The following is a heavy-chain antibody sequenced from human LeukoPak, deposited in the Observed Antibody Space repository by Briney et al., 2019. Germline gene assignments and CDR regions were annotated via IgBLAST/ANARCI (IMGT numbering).Heavy chain of an antibody. CDR1: GFTFSSYG. D-gene: IGHD3-10*01. V-gene: IGHV3-30*03. CDR3: ARDQFGSGRLDY. J-gene: IGHJ4*02. CDR2: ISYDGSNK. Sequence: QPGGSLRLSCAASGFTFSSYGMHWVRQAPGKGLEWVAAISYDGSNKYYADSVKGRFTISRDNSKNTLYVQMNSLRAEDTAVYYCARDQFGSGRLDYWGQGTLVTVSS.